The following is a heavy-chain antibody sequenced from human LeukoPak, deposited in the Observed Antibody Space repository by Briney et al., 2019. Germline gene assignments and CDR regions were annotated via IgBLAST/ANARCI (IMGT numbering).Heavy chain of an antibody. CDR3: ATLAGYSSSWYGDAFDI. CDR2: INHSGNT. CDR1: GGSFSDYY. Sequence: PSETLSLTCAVYGGSFSDYYWNWIRQPPGKGLEWIGEINHSGNTNYNPSLKSRVTISVDTSKNQFSLKLSSVTAADTAVYYCATLAGYSSSWYGDAFDIWGQGTMVTVSS. D-gene: IGHD6-13*01. J-gene: IGHJ3*02. V-gene: IGHV4-34*01.